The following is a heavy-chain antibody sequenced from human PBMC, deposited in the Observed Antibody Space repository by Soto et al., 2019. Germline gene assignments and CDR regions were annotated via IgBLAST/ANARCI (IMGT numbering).Heavy chain of an antibody. D-gene: IGHD3-22*01. CDR1: GGSIISDGYS. Sequence: SETLSLTCAVSGGSIISDGYSWSWIRQPPGKGLEWIGYIYYSGSTYYNPSLKSRVTISVDTSKNQFSLKLSSVTAADTAVYYCARDTYYYDSSGYSNWFDPWGQGTLVTVSS. CDR3: ARDTYYYDSSGYSNWFDP. CDR2: IYYSGST. V-gene: IGHV4-30-4*01. J-gene: IGHJ5*02.